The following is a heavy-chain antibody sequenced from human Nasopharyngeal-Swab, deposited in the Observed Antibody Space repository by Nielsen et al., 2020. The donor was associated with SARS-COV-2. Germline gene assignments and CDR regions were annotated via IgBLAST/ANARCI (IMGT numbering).Heavy chain of an antibody. V-gene: IGHV4-59*01. CDR3: ARDSSGWHY. CDR2: FFYSGTP. J-gene: IGHJ4*02. Sequence: SETLSLTCTVSGGSIKSYYWSWVRQPPGKGLEWIGNFFYSGTPNYNPSPKSRVTISVDAPRNQFSLRLNSVTSADTAMYYCARDSSGWHYWGQGTLVTVSS. CDR1: GGSIKSYY. D-gene: IGHD6-19*01.